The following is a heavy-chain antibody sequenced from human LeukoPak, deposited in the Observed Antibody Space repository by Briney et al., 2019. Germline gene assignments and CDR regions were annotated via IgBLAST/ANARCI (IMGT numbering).Heavy chain of an antibody. CDR2: IYYSGRT. D-gene: IGHD2-21*02. CDR1: GGSISSYY. CDR3: AREGDRVDAFDI. J-gene: IGHJ3*02. V-gene: IGHV4-59*01. Sequence: SETLSLTCTVSGGSISSYYWSWIRQPPGKGLEWIGYIYYSGRTNYNPSLKSRLNISVDTPKNQFSLKQSSVTAADTAVYYCAREGDRVDAFDIWGQGTLVTVSS.